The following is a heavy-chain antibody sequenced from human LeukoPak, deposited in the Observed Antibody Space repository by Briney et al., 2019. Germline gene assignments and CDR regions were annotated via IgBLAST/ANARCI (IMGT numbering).Heavy chain of an antibody. CDR1: GFTFSSYS. CDR2: ISSSSSYI. V-gene: IGHV3-21*01. Sequence: GGSLRLSCAASGFTFSSYSMNWVRQAPGKGLEWVSSISSSSSYIYYADSVKGRFTISRDNAKNSLYLQMNSLRAKDTAVYYCARDHVAGTGRFDYWGQGTLVTVSS. J-gene: IGHJ4*02. D-gene: IGHD6-19*01. CDR3: ARDHVAGTGRFDY.